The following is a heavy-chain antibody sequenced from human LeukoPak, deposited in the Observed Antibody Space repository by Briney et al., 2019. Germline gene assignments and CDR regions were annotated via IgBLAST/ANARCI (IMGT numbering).Heavy chain of an antibody. D-gene: IGHD2-2*01. CDR3: AKVGFVVVPAASWNNWFDP. CDR1: GFTFSSYG. CDR2: IRYDGSNK. Sequence: GGSLRLSCAASGFTFSSYGMHWVRQAPGKGLEWVAFIRYDGSNKYYADSVKGRFTISRDNSKNTLYLQMNSLRAEDTAVYYCAKVGFVVVPAASWNNWFDPWGQGTLVTVSS. V-gene: IGHV3-30*02. J-gene: IGHJ5*02.